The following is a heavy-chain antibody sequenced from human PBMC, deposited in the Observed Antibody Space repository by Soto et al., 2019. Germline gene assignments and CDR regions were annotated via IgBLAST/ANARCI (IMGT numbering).Heavy chain of an antibody. J-gene: IGHJ3*02. V-gene: IGHV4-34*01. CDR2: MSHSGGA. CDR3: ARVERGTATTVVDAFDI. CDR1: GGFVTSGSYY. Sequence: QVQLQQWGAGLLKPSETLSLTCAVYGGFVTSGSYYWSWIRQPPGKGLEWIGEMSHSGGAHFNPSLKSRVTISVDTSKNQFTLKMSSVTAAATALYYCARVERGTATTVVDAFDICGPGTMVTVSS. D-gene: IGHD1-1*01.